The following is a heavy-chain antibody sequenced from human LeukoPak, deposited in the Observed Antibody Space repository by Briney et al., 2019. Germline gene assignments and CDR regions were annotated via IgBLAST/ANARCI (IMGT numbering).Heavy chain of an antibody. CDR2: ISGSSRYI. CDR3: AREPTSDY. V-gene: IGHV3-21*01. Sequence: GGTLRLSCAASGFTFSSYGMSWVRQAPGKGLEWVSSISGSSRYIYYADSLKGRFTISRDNAKNSLYLQMNSLRAEDTAVYYCAREPTSDYWGQGTLVTVSS. J-gene: IGHJ4*02. CDR1: GFTFSSYG.